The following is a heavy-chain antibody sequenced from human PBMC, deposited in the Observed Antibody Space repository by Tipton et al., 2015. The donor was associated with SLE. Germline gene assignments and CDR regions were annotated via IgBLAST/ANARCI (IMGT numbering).Heavy chain of an antibody. Sequence: TLSLTCAVYGGSFSGYFWSWIRQPPGKGLEWIGEINHSGSTNYNTSLKSRVTISVDTSKNQFSLKLSSVTTADTAVHYCARSNRPGWFDPWGQGTLVTVSS. CDR1: GGSFSGYF. J-gene: IGHJ5*02. D-gene: IGHD1-14*01. CDR3: ARSNRPGWFDP. V-gene: IGHV4-34*01. CDR2: INHSGST.